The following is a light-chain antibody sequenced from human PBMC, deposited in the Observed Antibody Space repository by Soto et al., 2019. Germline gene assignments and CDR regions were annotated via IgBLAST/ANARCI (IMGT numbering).Light chain of an antibody. CDR2: DVS. CDR1: QGIAAS. Sequence: DVQMTQSPSTLSASVGDSVTITSRASQGIAASLAWYQLKPREAPKLLIYDVSNLESGVPSRFSGSGSGTEFSLTIRSLHPDDFATYYCQQYDYSRTFGQGTKVEIK. CDR3: QQYDYSRT. V-gene: IGKV1-5*01. J-gene: IGKJ1*01.